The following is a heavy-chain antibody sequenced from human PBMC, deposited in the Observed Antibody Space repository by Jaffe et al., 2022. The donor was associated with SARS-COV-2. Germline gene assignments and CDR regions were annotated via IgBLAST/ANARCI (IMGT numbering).Heavy chain of an antibody. Sequence: EVQLVESGGGLVQPGGSLRLSCAASGFTFSDHHMDWVRLAPGKGLEWVGRIRNKANSYTTEYAASVKGRFTISRDDSQNSLYLQMNSLKTEDTAVYYCARAVRPSAFDIWGQGTMVTVSS. V-gene: IGHV3-72*01. CDR3: ARAVRPSAFDI. CDR1: GFTFSDHH. CDR2: IRNKANSYTT. J-gene: IGHJ3*02. D-gene: IGHD6-6*01.